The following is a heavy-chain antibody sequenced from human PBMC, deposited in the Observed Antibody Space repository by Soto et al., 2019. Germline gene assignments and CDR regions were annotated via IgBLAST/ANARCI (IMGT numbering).Heavy chain of an antibody. CDR3: TTGPESGYYNGAYYYYYGMDV. D-gene: IGHD3-3*01. Sequence: GSLRLSCTASGFTFGDYAMSWVRQAPGKGLEWVGFIRSKAYGGTTEYAASVKGRFTIPRDDSKSIAYLQMNSLKTEDTAVYYCTTGPESGYYNGAYYYYYGMDVWGQGTTVTVSS. V-gene: IGHV3-49*04. J-gene: IGHJ6*02. CDR2: IRSKAYGGTT. CDR1: GFTFGDYA.